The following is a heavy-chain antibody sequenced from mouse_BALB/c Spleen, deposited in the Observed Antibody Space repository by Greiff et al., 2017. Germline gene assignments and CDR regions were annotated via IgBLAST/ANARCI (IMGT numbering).Heavy chain of an antibody. CDR1: GYSFTSYW. D-gene: IGHD2-4*01. V-gene: IGHV1-5*01. CDR3: ARSKESTMIVGY. CDR2: IYPGNSDT. Sequence: VQLQQSGTVLARPGASVKMSCKASGYSFTSYWMHWVKQRPGQGLEWIGAIYPGNSDTSYNQKFKGKAKLTAVTSTSTAYMELSSLTNEDSAVYYCARSKESTMIVGYWGQGTTLTVSS. J-gene: IGHJ2*01.